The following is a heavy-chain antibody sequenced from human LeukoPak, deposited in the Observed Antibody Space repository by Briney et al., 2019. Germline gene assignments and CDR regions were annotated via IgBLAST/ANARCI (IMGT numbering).Heavy chain of an antibody. CDR3: AKGIYSSGWSYFDY. J-gene: IGHJ4*01. CDR2: LSGSGITT. V-gene: IGHV3-23*01. Sequence: PGGSLRLSCEASGSNVAINYMTWVRQAPGKGLGWVSTLSGSGITTYYADSEKGRFTISRDNSKNTLYLQMNSLRAEDTAVYYCAKGIYSSGWSYFDYWGHGTLVTVSS. D-gene: IGHD6-19*01. CDR1: GSNVAINY.